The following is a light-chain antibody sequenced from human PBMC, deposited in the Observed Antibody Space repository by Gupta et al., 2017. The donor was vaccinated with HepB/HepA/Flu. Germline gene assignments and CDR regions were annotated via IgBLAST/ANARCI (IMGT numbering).Light chain of an antibody. Sequence: DIQMTQSPSSLSASVGDRVTITCRASQSISNYLNWYQQKPGKAPKLLIYATSGLESGVPSRFSGSGSGTDFTLTISSRKPEDFATYSCQQSYSTPVTFGQGTRLEIK. V-gene: IGKV1-39*01. CDR3: QQSYSTPVT. CDR2: ATS. J-gene: IGKJ5*01. CDR1: QSISNY.